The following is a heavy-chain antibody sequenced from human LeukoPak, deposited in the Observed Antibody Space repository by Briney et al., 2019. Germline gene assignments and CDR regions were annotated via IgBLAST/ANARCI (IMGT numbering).Heavy chain of an antibody. V-gene: IGHV1-8*03. CDR3: AANRVVRDDSTHVDL. CDR1: GYTFTSYG. J-gene: IGHJ6*04. CDR2: MNPNSGNT. Sequence: ASVKVSCKASGYTFTSYGINWVRQATGQGLEWMGWMNPNSGNTGYVQKFQGRVTITRNTSTSTTYMELRSLGSADTAVYYLAANRVVRDDSTHVDLCGKGTTVTVSS. D-gene: IGHD3-22*01.